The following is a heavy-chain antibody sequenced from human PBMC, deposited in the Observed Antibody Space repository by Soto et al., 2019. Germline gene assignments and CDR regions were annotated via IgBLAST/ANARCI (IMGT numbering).Heavy chain of an antibody. V-gene: IGHV5-51*01. CDR1: GYSFTSYW. CDR2: IYPGDSDT. J-gene: IGHJ4*02. D-gene: IGHD3-22*01. CDR3: ARCLYYYDSSGYHNFDY. Sequence: GESLKISCKGSGYSFTSYWIGWVRQMPGKGLEWMGIIYPGDSDTRYSPSFQGQVTISADKSISTAYLQWSSLKASDTAMYYCARCLYYYDSSGYHNFDYWGQGTLVTVSS.